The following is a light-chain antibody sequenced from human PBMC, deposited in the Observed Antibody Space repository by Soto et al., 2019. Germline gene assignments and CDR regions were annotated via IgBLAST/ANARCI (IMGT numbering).Light chain of an antibody. J-gene: IGKJ1*01. Sequence: DIQVTQSPSTLSASVGDRVTITCRASPSISGWLAWYQQKPGKAPNLLIYKASTLESGVPSRFSGSGSGTEFTLTISGLQPDDFATYYCQQYNNYGSWTFGQGTKVEIK. CDR1: PSISGW. CDR3: QQYNNYGSWT. V-gene: IGKV1-5*03. CDR2: KAS.